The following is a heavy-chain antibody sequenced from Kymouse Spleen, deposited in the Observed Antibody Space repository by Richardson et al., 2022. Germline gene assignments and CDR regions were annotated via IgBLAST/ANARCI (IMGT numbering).Heavy chain of an antibody. CDR3: AKIGYSGSYED. CDR1: GFTFSSYG. D-gene: IGHD1-26*01. Sequence: QVQLVESGGGVVQPGRSLRLSCAASGFTFSSYGMHWVRQAPGKGLEWVAVISYDGSNKYYADSVKGRFTISRDNSKNTLYLQMNSLRAEDTAVYYCAKIGYSGSYEDWGQGTLVTVSS. J-gene: IGHJ4*02. CDR2: ISYDGSNK. V-gene: IGHV3-30*18.